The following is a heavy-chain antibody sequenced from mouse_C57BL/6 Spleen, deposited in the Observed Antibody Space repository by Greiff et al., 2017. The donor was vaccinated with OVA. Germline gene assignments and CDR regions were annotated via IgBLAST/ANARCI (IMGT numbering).Heavy chain of an antibody. V-gene: IGHV1-82*01. CDR2: IYPGDGDT. Sequence: VQLQQSGPELVKPGASVKISCKASGYAFSSSWMNWVKQRPGKGLEWIGRIYPGDGDTNYNGKFKGKATLTADKSSSTAYMQLSSLTSEDSAVYFCARSSYYGSSWFDYWGQGTTLTVSS. CDR1: GYAFSSSW. J-gene: IGHJ2*01. D-gene: IGHD1-1*01. CDR3: ARSSYYGSSWFDY.